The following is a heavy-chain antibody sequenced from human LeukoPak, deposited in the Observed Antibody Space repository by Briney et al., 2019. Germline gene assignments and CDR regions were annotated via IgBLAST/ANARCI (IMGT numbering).Heavy chain of an antibody. CDR2: INYSGST. CDR3: ARRVTGDLRRFDY. J-gene: IGHJ4*02. Sequence: SETLSLTCTVSGGPISSSGCSWGWIRQPPGKGLEWIGNINYSGSTYYNPSLKSRVTIFVDTSKNQFSLKVTSVTAADTAVYFCARRVTGDLRRFDYWGQGTLVTVSS. V-gene: IGHV4-39*01. D-gene: IGHD7-27*01. CDR1: GGPISSSGCS.